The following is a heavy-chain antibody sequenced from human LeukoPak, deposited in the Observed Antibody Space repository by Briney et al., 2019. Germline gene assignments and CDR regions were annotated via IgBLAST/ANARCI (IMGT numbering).Heavy chain of an antibody. CDR1: GFTFSSYG. V-gene: IGHV3-30*18. D-gene: IGHD6-13*01. J-gene: IGHJ4*02. CDR2: ISYDGSNK. CDR3: AKVSYAAAAGEHDY. Sequence: QPGRSLRLSCAASGFTFSSYGMHWVRQAPGKGLEWVAVISYDGSNKYYADSVKGRFTISRDNSKNTLYLQMNSLRAEDTAVYYCAKVSYAAAAGEHDYWGQGTLVTVSS.